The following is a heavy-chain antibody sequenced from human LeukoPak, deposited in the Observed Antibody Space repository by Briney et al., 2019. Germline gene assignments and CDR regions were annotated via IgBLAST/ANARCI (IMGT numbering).Heavy chain of an antibody. Sequence: GGSLRLSCAASGFTFSSYSMVWVRQAPGKGLEWVAVISYDGSNKYYADSVKGRFTVSRDNSKNTLYLQMNSLRTDDTAVYYCATDQRLQLPYLFDHWGQGTLVTVSS. J-gene: IGHJ4*02. CDR2: ISYDGSNK. D-gene: IGHD5-24*01. V-gene: IGHV3-30*03. CDR1: GFTFSSYS. CDR3: ATDQRLQLPYLFDH.